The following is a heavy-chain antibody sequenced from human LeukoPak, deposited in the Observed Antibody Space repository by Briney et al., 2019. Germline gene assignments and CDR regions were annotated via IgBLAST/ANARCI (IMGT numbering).Heavy chain of an antibody. CDR1: GDSISDSY. J-gene: IGHJ6*03. D-gene: IGHD2-8*01. Sequence: SETLSPTCPVSGDSISDSYWSWIRQPAGKGLEWIGRTYASGSTNYNPSLKSRVTLSVDTSSNQFSLTLSSVTAADTAVYHCARDIRSHNGPGGYYYYYMDVWGKGTTVTVSS. V-gene: IGHV4-4*07. CDR2: TYASGST. CDR3: ARDIRSHNGPGGYYYYYMDV.